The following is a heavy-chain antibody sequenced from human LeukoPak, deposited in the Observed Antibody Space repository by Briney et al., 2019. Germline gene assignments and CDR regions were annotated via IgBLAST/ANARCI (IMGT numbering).Heavy chain of an antibody. Sequence: GGSLRLSCAASGFTFSSYAMSWVRPAPGKGLEWVSSISGSGTNTYYADSVKGRFTISRDNSRNLLFLQMSSLRVEDTAVYYCAKRRHYYGSGDYYRDPWGQGTLVTVSS. CDR3: AKRRHYYGSGDYYRDP. CDR1: GFTFSSYA. V-gene: IGHV3-23*01. CDR2: ISGSGTNT. D-gene: IGHD3-10*01. J-gene: IGHJ5*02.